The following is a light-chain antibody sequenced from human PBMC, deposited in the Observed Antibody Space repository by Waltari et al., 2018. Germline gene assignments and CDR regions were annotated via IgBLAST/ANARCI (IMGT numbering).Light chain of an antibody. CDR1: QSIATN. CDR2: AAS. Sequence: EIVMTQSPSTLSVSPGESVTLSCRASQSIATNLAWYQQKPGQAPSLLISAASTRATGVPARFSGGGSGTEFTLTISSLQSEDFAVYYCQQYDNWPIFGPGTKVDLK. J-gene: IGKJ3*01. CDR3: QQYDNWPI. V-gene: IGKV3-15*01.